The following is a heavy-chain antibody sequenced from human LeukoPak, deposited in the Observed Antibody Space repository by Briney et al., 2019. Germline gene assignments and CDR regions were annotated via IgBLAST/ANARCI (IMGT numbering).Heavy chain of an antibody. J-gene: IGHJ4*02. CDR1: GGSISSYY. Sequence: SETLSLTCSVSGGSISSYYWSWIRQPPGKGLEWIGYISYSGNTNCNPSLKSRVTIPVDTSKNQFSLKLSSVTAADTAVYYCATRSTGVAATFDCWGQGALVTVSS. D-gene: IGHD2-15*01. CDR2: ISYSGNT. CDR3: ATRSTGVAATFDC. V-gene: IGHV4-59*01.